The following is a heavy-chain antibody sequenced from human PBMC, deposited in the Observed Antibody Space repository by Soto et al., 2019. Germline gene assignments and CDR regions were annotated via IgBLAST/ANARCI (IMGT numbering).Heavy chain of an antibody. Sequence: PSETLSLTCTFSGGSISSYYWSWIRQPPGKGLEWIGYIYYSGSTNYNPSLKSRVTISVDTSKNQFSLKLSSVTAADTAVYYCARVDQLPNGGFDYWGQGTLVTVSS. V-gene: IGHV4-59*01. D-gene: IGHD2-2*01. J-gene: IGHJ4*02. CDR2: IYYSGST. CDR3: ARVDQLPNGGFDY. CDR1: GGSISSYY.